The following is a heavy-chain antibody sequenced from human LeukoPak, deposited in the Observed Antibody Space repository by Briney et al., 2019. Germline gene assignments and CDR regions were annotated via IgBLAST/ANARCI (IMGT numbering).Heavy chain of an antibody. CDR2: IYTSGST. Sequence: PSETLSLTCTVSGDSINGFYWSWIRQAAGKGLEWIRHIYTSGSTNYNPSLRSRVTMSVDTSKNQFSLKLSSVTAADTAVYYCARVNYYDSSGYYPDAFDIWGQGTMVTVSS. CDR3: ARVNYYDSSGYYPDAFDI. CDR1: GDSINGFY. V-gene: IGHV4-4*07. J-gene: IGHJ3*02. D-gene: IGHD3-22*01.